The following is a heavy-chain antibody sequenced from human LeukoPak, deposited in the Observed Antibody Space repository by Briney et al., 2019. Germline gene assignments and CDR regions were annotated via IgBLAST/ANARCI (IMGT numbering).Heavy chain of an antibody. CDR3: ARASGSYRLIDY. Sequence: SETLSPTCTVSGGSISSGGYYWSWIRQHPGKGLEWVGYIYYSGSTYYNPSLKSRVTISVDTSKNQFSLKLSSVTAADTAVYYCARASGSYRLIDYWGQGTLVTVSS. D-gene: IGHD1-26*01. CDR2: IYYSGST. CDR1: GGSISSGGYY. J-gene: IGHJ4*02. V-gene: IGHV4-31*03.